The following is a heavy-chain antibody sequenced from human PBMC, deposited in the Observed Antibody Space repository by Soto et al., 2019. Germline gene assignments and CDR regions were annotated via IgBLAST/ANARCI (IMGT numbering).Heavy chain of an antibody. V-gene: IGHV4-39*01. D-gene: IGHD3-22*01. CDR1: GGSLLDSTYY. CDR3: ARQASGYYYGWFDP. CDR2: IFYSGGT. Sequence: TLSLTCTVSGGSLLDSTYYWAWIRQSPGKGLEWIGTIFYSGGTFYTPSLKSRVTMSVDTSNNQFSLKLSSVTAADTAVYYCARQASGYYYGWFDPWGQGTLVTVS. J-gene: IGHJ5*02.